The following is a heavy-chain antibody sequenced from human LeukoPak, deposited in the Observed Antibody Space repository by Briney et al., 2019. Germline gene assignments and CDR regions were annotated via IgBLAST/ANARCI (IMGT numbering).Heavy chain of an antibody. CDR2: INPNSGGT. V-gene: IGHV1-2*02. D-gene: IGHD6-19*01. CDR1: GHTFTGYY. CDR3: ARVHDSDWYFDY. Sequence: ASVKVSCKASGHTFTGYYMHWVRQAPGQGLEWMGWINPNSGGTNHAQKFQGRVSMTRDTSISTAYMELSRLRSDDTAVYYCARVHDSDWYFDYWGQGTLVTVSS. J-gene: IGHJ4*02.